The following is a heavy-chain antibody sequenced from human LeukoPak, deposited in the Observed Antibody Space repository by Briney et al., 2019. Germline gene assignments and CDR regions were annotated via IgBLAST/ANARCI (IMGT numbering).Heavy chain of an antibody. V-gene: IGHV3-23*01. CDR2: ISDDGSGT. CDR3: AKGDNNILTGYYNSFDS. CDR1: GFTFSDYA. J-gene: IGHJ4*02. Sequence: GGSLRLSCAASGFTFSDYAMSWVRQAPGQGLEWVSTISDDGSGTYYADSVKGRFTISRDNSRNTLYLQMNSLRAEDTALFYCAKGDNNILTGYYNSFDSWGQGTLVTVSS. D-gene: IGHD3-9*01.